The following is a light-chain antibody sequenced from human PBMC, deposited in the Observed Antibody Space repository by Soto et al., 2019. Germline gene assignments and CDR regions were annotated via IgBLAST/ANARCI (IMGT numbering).Light chain of an antibody. V-gene: IGLV2-14*01. Sequence: QSVLTQPACVTGSTGESITISCTGTSSDVGGYKFVSWYQQHPGKVPKLLIYEVTNRPSGVSNRFSGSKSGNTASLTISGLQAEDEADYYCSSYAGSSPLYVFGTGTKVTVL. CDR3: SSYAGSSPLYV. J-gene: IGLJ1*01. CDR2: EVT. CDR1: SSDVGGYKF.